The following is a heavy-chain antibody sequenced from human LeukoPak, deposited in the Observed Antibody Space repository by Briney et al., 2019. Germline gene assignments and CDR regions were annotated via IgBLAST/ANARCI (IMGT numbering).Heavy chain of an antibody. CDR1: GGSISSSSYY. CDR3: AGETEGSGSYYLSYHFYYMDV. Sequence: SETLSLTCAVSGGSISSSSYYWGWIRQPPGKGLEWIGSIYYNGSTYYNPSLKSRVTISIDTSKGHFSLKLSSVTAADTAVYYCAGETEGSGSYYLSYHFYYMDVWVKGTTATVSS. V-gene: IGHV4-39*07. J-gene: IGHJ6*03. D-gene: IGHD3-10*01. CDR2: IYYNGST.